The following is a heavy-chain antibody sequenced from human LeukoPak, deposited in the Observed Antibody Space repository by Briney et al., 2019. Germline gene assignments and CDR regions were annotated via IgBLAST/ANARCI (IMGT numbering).Heavy chain of an antibody. CDR2: INHSGST. Sequence: SWVXXPXGXGLEWIGEINHSGSTNYNPSLKSRGTISVDTCKNKFSLKGGSVTAADTAVYYCARGRFDVVVVPAANASSRVDYWGQGTLATVSS. D-gene: IGHD2-2*01. CDR3: ARGRFDVVVVPAANASSRVDY. J-gene: IGHJ4*02. V-gene: IGHV4-34*01.